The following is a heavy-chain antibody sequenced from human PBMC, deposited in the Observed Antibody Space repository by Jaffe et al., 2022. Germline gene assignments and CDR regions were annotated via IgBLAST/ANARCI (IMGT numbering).Heavy chain of an antibody. Sequence: QVQLVESGGGVVQPGGSLRLSCAASGFTFSSYGMHWVRQAPGKGLEWVAFIRYDGSNKYYADSVKGRFTISRDNSKNTLYLQMNSLRAEDTAVYYCAKDQNNVLLWFGEKNNWFDPWGQGTLVTVSS. CDR3: AKDQNNVLLWFGEKNNWFDP. V-gene: IGHV3-30*02. CDR2: IRYDGSNK. J-gene: IGHJ5*02. CDR1: GFTFSSYG. D-gene: IGHD3-10*01.